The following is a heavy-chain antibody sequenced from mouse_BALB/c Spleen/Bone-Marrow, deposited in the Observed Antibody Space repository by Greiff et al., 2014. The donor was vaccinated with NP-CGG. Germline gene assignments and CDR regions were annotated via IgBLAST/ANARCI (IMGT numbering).Heavy chain of an antibody. V-gene: IGHV14-3*02. D-gene: IGHD2-3*01. Sequence: VQLQQSGAELVKPGASVKLSCTASGFSITDTYMHWVKQRPEQGLEWIGRIDPANGNTNYDPKFQGKATITADTSSNTAYLQLRSLTPTYTDVDYYVRANGYYGWDYFDNWGQGTTLTVSS. CDR2: IDPANGNT. CDR1: GFSITDTY. CDR3: VRANGYYGWDYFDN. J-gene: IGHJ2*01.